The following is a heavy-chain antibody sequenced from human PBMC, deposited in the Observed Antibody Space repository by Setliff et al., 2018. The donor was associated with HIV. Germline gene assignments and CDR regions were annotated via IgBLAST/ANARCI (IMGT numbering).Heavy chain of an antibody. Sequence: PSETLSLTCAVYGVSFSGYSWSWIRQPPGKGLEWIGEIFHNGTINCNPSLKSRVALSIDTFKSQISLNMTSLTTADTAIYYCGRGPHIVGAPWAVIDYRAQGKPVTVSS. CDR1: GVSFSGYS. D-gene: IGHD1-26*01. CDR3: GRGPHIVGAPWAVIDY. V-gene: IGHV4-34*01. J-gene: IGHJ4*02. CDR2: IFHNGTI.